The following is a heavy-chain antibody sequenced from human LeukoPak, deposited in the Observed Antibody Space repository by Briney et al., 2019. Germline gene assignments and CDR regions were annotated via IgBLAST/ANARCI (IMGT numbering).Heavy chain of an antibody. CDR1: GFTFSTYA. Sequence: GGSLRLSCAASGFTFSTYAMSWVRQAPGKGLEWVSTISSSGDTTFYADSVKSRFTISRDNSKNTLFLQMSGLRAEDTALYYCAKVFRTTGWEPFDSWGQGTLVTVSS. CDR2: ISSSGDTT. CDR3: AKVFRTTGWEPFDS. V-gene: IGHV3-23*01. J-gene: IGHJ4*02. D-gene: IGHD6-19*01.